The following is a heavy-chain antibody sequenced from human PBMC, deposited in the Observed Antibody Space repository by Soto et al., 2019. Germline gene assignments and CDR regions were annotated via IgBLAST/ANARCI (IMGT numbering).Heavy chain of an antibody. CDR2: ISGGGGSA. J-gene: IGHJ4*02. V-gene: IGHV3-23*01. Sequence: GGSLRLSCAASGFTFSSYAMRWVRRAPGKGLEWVSAISGGGGSAFYADTVKGRFTISRDNSKNTLYLQMNSLRAEDTVVYFCAKGAGYSSSWLSPSFDYWGQGTLVTVSS. CDR1: GFTFSSYA. D-gene: IGHD6-13*01. CDR3: AKGAGYSSSWLSPSFDY.